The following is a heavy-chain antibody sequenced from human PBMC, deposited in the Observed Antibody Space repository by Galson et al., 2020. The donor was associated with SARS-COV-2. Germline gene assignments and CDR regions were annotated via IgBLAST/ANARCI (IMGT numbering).Heavy chain of an antibody. Sequence: ASETLSLTCAVSGGSISSTDYFWGWIRQPPGKGLEWIGSIHHSGSTYYNPSLKSRVTISVDTSKKFFSLKLSSVTAADTAVYYCASPHSSSTVPAGEGIFAYWGQGTLVTVSS. CDR3: ASPHSSSTVPAGEGIFAY. J-gene: IGHJ4*02. D-gene: IGHD2-2*01. CDR1: GGSISSTDYF. CDR2: IHHSGST. V-gene: IGHV4-39*02.